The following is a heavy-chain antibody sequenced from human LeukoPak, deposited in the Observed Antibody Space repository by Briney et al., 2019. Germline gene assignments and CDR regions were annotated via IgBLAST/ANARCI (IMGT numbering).Heavy chain of an antibody. Sequence: SETLSLTCAVYGGSFSGYYWSWIRQPPGKGLEWIGEINHSGSTNYNPSLKSRVTISVDTSENQFSLKLSSVTAADTAVYYCARGGVATIDDWGQGTPVTVSS. CDR1: GGSFSGYY. CDR3: ARGGVATIDD. CDR2: INHSGST. D-gene: IGHD5-12*01. J-gene: IGHJ4*02. V-gene: IGHV4-34*01.